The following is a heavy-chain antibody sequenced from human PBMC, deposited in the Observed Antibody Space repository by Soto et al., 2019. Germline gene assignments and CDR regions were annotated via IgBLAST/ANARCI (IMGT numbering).Heavy chain of an antibody. CDR3: ARGGGYDFFDY. J-gene: IGHJ4*02. CDR2: IYHSGGT. Sequence: QVQLQESGPGLVKPSGTLSLTCAVSGGSISSSNWWSWVRQPPGKGLEWIGEIYHSGGTNYNPSLKSRVTISVDTSKNRFSLKLSSVTAADTAVYYCARGGGYDFFDYWGQGTLVTVSS. V-gene: IGHV4-4*02. D-gene: IGHD5-12*01. CDR1: GGSISSSNW.